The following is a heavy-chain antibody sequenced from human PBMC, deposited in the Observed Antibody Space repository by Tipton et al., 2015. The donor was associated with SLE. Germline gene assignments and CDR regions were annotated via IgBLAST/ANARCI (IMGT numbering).Heavy chain of an antibody. CDR1: GGSISSGDSY. Sequence: TLSLTCTVSGGSISSGDSYWSWIRQPPGKGLEWIGNIHYSGSTYYNSSLKSRVTISVDTSKNQFSLKLSSVTAADTAVYYCARVWGATRYFDYWGQGTLVTVFS. CDR2: IHYSGST. V-gene: IGHV4-30-4*08. CDR3: ARVWGATRYFDY. J-gene: IGHJ4*02. D-gene: IGHD1-26*01.